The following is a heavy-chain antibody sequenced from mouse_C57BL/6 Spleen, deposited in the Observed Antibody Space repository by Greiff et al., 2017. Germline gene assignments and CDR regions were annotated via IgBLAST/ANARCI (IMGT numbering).Heavy chain of an antibody. CDR1: GYTFTSYW. CDR3: ARCSSYVGFDD. CDR2: IDPSDSYT. V-gene: IGHV1-69*01. J-gene: IGHJ2*01. Sequence: VQLQQPGAELVMPGASVKLSCKASGYTFTSYWMPWVKQRPGQGLEWIGEIDPSDSYTNYNQKFKGKSTLTVDKSSSTAYMQLSSLTSGDSAVYSCARCSSYVGFDDGGQGTTLTVSS. D-gene: IGHD1-1*01.